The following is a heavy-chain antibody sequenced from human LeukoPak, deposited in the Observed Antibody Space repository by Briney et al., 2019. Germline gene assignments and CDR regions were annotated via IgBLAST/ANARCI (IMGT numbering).Heavy chain of an antibody. J-gene: IGHJ3*02. V-gene: IGHV4-39*01. CDR3: ARRIRWELLLEFFTDDAFDT. Sequence: PSETLSLTCTVSGGSISSSSYYWGWIRQPPGKGLEWSGSIYYSGSTYYNPSLKSRVTISVDTSKNQFSLKLSSVTAADTAVYYCARRIRWELLLEFFTDDAFDTWGQGTMVTVSS. CDR2: IYYSGST. CDR1: GGSISSSSYY. D-gene: IGHD1-26*01.